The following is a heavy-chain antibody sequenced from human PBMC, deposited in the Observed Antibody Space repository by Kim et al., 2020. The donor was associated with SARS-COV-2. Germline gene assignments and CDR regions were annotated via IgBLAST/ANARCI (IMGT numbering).Heavy chain of an antibody. V-gene: IGHV4-31*02. Sequence: SLKSRVPISEATSKNQFSLKLSSVTAADTAVYYCARGDTIFGVVINAFDIWGQGTMVTVSS. J-gene: IGHJ3*02. CDR3: ARGDTIFGVVINAFDI. D-gene: IGHD3-3*01.